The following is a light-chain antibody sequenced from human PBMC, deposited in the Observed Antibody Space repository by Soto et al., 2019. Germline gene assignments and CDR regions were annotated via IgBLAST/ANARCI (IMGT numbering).Light chain of an antibody. V-gene: IGLV2-14*01. CDR1: SSDVGGYNY. CDR3: SSYTASSTLEV. CDR2: EVS. Sequence: QSALTQPASVSGSPGQSITISCTGTSSDVGGYNYVSWYQQHPDKAPKLMIYEVSNRPSGVSHRFSGSKFGNTASLTISGLQAEDEADYYCSSYTASSTLEVFGTGTKVTVL. J-gene: IGLJ1*01.